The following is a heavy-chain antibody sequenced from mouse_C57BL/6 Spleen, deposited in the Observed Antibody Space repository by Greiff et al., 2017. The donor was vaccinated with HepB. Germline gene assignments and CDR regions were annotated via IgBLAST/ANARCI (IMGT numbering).Heavy chain of an antibody. V-gene: IGHV10-1*01. Sequence: EVKVVESGGGLVQPKGSLKLSCAASGFSFNTYAMNWVRQAPGKGLEWVARIRSKSNNYATYYADSVKDRFTISRDDSESMLYLQMNNLKTEDTAMYYCVRQKGNYFDYWGQGTTLTVSS. CDR3: VRQKGNYFDY. CDR1: GFSFNTYA. J-gene: IGHJ2*01. CDR2: IRSKSNNYAT.